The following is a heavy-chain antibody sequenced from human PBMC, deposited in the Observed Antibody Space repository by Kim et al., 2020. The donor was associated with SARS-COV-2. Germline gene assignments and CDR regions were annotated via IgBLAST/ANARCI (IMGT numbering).Heavy chain of an antibody. CDR2: INLNNGDT. Sequence: ASVKVSCKASGYTFTDYYVHWVRQAPGQGLEWMGWINLNNGDTNYARRFQGRVTMTRDTSITTAYMELSSLTSDDTAVYYCARDSGVDKYAGNWDCWGQGTLVSVSS. CDR1: GYTFTDYY. D-gene: IGHD2-15*01. V-gene: IGHV1-2*02. CDR3: ARDSGVDKYAGNWDC. J-gene: IGHJ4*02.